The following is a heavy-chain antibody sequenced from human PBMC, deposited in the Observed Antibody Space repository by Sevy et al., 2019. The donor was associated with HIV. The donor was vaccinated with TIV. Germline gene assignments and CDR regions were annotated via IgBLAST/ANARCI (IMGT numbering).Heavy chain of an antibody. Sequence: GGSLRLSCAASGFTFSSYGMHWVRQAPGKGLEWVAVIWYDGSNKYYADSVKGRFTISRDNSKNTLYLQMKSLRAEVTSVYYCARDRQDIVVVPAAMQRGGTGYYYYYMDVWGKGTTVTVSS. D-gene: IGHD2-2*01. CDR1: GFTFSSYG. J-gene: IGHJ6*03. CDR2: IWYDGSNK. CDR3: ARDRQDIVVVPAAMQRGGTGYYYYYMDV. V-gene: IGHV3-33*01.